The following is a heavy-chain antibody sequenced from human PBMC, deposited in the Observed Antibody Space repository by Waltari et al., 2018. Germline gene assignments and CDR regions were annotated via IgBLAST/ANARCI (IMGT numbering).Heavy chain of an antibody. Sequence: EVRLGGSGGDLEHQGVGLRLSGAASGFTFVALSRHWVGQAPGKGLEWVSYIYSTGSTIYYADSVKGRFTISRDNAQNSLYLQMSSLRADDTAVYYCARGYRKAFDIWGQGTMVTVSS. D-gene: IGHD1-26*01. CDR3: ARGYRKAFDI. V-gene: IGHV3-48*04. CDR1: GFTFVALS. CDR2: IYSTGSTI. J-gene: IGHJ3*02.